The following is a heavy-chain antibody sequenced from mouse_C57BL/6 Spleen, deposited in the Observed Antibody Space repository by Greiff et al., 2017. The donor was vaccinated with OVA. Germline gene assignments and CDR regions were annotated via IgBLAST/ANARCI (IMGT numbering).Heavy chain of an antibody. CDR2: IYPRRGNT. D-gene: IGHD1-1*01. Sequence: VQLQESGAELARPGASVKLSCKASGYTFTSYGISWVKQRTGQGLEWIGEIYPRRGNTYYNEKFKGKATLTADKSSSTAYMELRSLTSEDSAVYFCAITTVVAGDYWGQGTTLTVSS. CDR3: AITTVVAGDY. J-gene: IGHJ2*01. V-gene: IGHV1-81*01. CDR1: GYTFTSYG.